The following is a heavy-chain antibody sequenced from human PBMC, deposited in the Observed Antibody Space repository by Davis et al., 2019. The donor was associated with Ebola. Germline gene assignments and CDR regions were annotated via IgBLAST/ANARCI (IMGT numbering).Heavy chain of an antibody. J-gene: IGHJ6*02. CDR1: GDSVSSGG. Sequence: HSQTLSLTCAISGDSVSSGGWNWIRQSPSRGLEWLGRTYYNSKWYNDYAVSVKSRITINPDTSKNQLSLQLNSVTPEDTAVYYCVRGWGRSGLDVWGQGTTVTVSS. CDR2: TYYNSKWYN. CDR3: VRGWGRSGLDV. V-gene: IGHV6-1*01. D-gene: IGHD3-16*01.